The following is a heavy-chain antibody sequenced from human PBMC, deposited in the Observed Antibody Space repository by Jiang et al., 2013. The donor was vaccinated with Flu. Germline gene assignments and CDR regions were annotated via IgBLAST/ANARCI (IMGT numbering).Heavy chain of an antibody. CDR1: GFAFHNYA. CDR2: ISYDGTRE. CDR3: VRADEYSFGVTTFDS. Sequence: LVESGGGVVQPGKSLRLSRAASGFAFHNYAMHWVRQAPGKGLEWVAVISYDGTREYYGGSLKGQFTISRDNPNNTLFLQMSDLTIEDTGVYYCVRADEYSFGVTTFDSWGQGTLVTVSS. D-gene: IGHD3-3*01. V-gene: IGHV3-30*03. J-gene: IGHJ4*02.